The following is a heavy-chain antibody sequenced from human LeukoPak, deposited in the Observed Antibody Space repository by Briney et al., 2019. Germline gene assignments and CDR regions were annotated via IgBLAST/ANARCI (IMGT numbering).Heavy chain of an antibody. D-gene: IGHD2-15*01. CDR2: IDSSGSNI. CDR3: AKDRRGGAIDY. V-gene: IGHV3-48*03. Sequence: PGGSLRLSCAASGFTFSSYEMNWVRQAPGKGLEWVSYIDSSGSNIHYADSVKGRFTISRDNAKNSLYLQMNSLRAEDTAVYYCAKDRRGGAIDYWGQGTLVTVSS. CDR1: GFTFSSYE. J-gene: IGHJ4*02.